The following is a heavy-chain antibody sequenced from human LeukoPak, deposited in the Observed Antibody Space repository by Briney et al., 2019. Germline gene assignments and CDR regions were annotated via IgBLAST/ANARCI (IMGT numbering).Heavy chain of an antibody. CDR3: ARDYDILTGYRRRFDP. CDR1: GGSISTSNYY. Sequence: SETLSLTCTVSGGSISTSNYYWGWIRQPPGKGLEWIGNIFYSGSTYYSPSLRSRVTISLDTSRNQFSLKLNSVTAADTAVYYCARDYDILTGYRRRFDPWGQGTLVTVSS. J-gene: IGHJ5*02. CDR2: IFYSGST. V-gene: IGHV4-39*07. D-gene: IGHD3-9*01.